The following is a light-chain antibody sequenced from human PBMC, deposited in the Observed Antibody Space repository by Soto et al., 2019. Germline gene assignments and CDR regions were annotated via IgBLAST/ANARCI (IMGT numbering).Light chain of an antibody. J-gene: IGKJ1*01. CDR3: HQRQSWPRT. CDR1: QAVNTR. V-gene: IGKV3-11*01. CDR2: LAS. Sequence: TLSSFPGDRVTLSCRASQAVNTRLAWYQHKPGQAPRLLIYLASNRAAGVPARFSGSGSGTDFTLTISNVEPEDFAVYYCHQRQSWPRTFGQGTKVDIK.